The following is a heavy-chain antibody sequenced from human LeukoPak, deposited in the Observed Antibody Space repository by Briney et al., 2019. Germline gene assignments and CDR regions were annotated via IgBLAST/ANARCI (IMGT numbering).Heavy chain of an antibody. CDR2: ISSSGSTI. CDR3: ARDRDGSGSYQPFDY. V-gene: IGHV3-11*01. J-gene: IGHJ4*02. CDR1: GFTFDDYG. D-gene: IGHD3-10*01. Sequence: GGSLRLSCAASGFTFDDYGMSWVRQAPGKGLEWVSYISSSGSTIYYADSVKGRFTISRDNAKNSLYLQMNSLRAEDTALYYCARDRDGSGSYQPFDYWGQGTLVTVSS.